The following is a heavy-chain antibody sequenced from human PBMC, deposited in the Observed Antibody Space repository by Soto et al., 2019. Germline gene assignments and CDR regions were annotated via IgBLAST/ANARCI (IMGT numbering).Heavy chain of an antibody. CDR3: ARPFTYYYDSSGYYGNAFDS. J-gene: IGHJ3*02. CDR2: IYPGDSDT. D-gene: IGHD3-22*01. V-gene: IGHV5-51*01. CDR1: GYSFTSYW. Sequence: PGESLKISCKGSGYSFTSYWIGWVRQMPGKGLEWLGIIYPGDSDTRYSPSFQGQVTISADKSISTAYLQWSSLKASDTAMYYCARPFTYYYDSSGYYGNAFDSWGQGTMVTVAS.